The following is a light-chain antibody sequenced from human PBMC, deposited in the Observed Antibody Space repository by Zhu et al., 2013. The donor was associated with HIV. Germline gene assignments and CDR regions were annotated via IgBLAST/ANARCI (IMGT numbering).Light chain of an antibody. Sequence: QSVLTQPPSVSAAPGQKVTISCSGSSSNIGNNYVSWYQQLPGTAPKLLIYANINRPSGVPDRFSGSKSGTSASLAITGLQADDEADYYCQSYDSTLSGYVFGTGTKVTVL. CDR1: SSNIGNNY. J-gene: IGLJ1*01. V-gene: IGLV1-40*01. CDR2: ANI. CDR3: QSYDSTLSGYV.